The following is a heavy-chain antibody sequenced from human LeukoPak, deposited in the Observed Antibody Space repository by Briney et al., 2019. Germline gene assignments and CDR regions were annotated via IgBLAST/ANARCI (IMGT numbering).Heavy chain of an antibody. CDR3: ARDLAYYYDSSGDAFDI. V-gene: IGHV3-74*01. D-gene: IGHD3-22*01. Sequence: PWGSLRLSCAASGFTFSSYWMHWVRQAPGKGLVWVSRINSDGSSTSYADSVKGRFTISRDNAKNTLYLQMNSLRAEDTAVYYCARDLAYYYDSSGDAFDIWGQGTMVAVSS. CDR1: GFTFSSYW. CDR2: INSDGSST. J-gene: IGHJ3*02.